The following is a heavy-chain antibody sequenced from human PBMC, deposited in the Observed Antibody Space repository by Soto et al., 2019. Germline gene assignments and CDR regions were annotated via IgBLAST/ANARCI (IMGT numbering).Heavy chain of an antibody. CDR3: ARAAYYYESSGYYPGDY. Sequence: GASVKVSCKASGYTFTSYYMNWVRQAPGQRLEWMGWINAGNGNTKYSQKFQGRVTITRDTSASTVYMEVSSLRSEDTAVYYCARAAYYYESSGYYPGDYWGQGTLVTVSS. V-gene: IGHV1-3*01. J-gene: IGHJ4*02. D-gene: IGHD3-22*01. CDR2: INAGNGNT. CDR1: GYTFTSYY.